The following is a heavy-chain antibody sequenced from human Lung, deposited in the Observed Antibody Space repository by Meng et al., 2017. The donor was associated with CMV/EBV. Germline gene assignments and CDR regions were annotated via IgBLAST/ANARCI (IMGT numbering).Heavy chain of an antibody. V-gene: IGHV3-49*04. D-gene: IGHD1-14*01. Sequence: SCTISGFTLGRFAMSWVRQAPGKGLEWVAFIASSAYGGTTTQYAASVKGRFSISRDDSNSIAYLQMNSLKTEDTAVYFCARIRPLNQRRDEGPFDVXGRGXLVTVSS. CDR1: GFTLGRFA. CDR2: IASSAYGGTTT. J-gene: IGHJ4*02. CDR3: ARIRPLNQRRDEGPFDV.